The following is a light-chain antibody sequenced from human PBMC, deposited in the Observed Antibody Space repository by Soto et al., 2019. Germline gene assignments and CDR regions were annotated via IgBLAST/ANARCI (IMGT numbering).Light chain of an antibody. Sequence: DIQMTQSPSSLSASVGDRVTITCRATQGISNYLAWYQQKPGKVPKLLIYAASTLQSGVPSRFSGSGSGTDFTLTISSLQPEDVATYDCQRYISAPFTFGPGTNVHIK. J-gene: IGKJ3*01. V-gene: IGKV1-27*01. CDR3: QRYISAPFT. CDR1: QGISNY. CDR2: AAS.